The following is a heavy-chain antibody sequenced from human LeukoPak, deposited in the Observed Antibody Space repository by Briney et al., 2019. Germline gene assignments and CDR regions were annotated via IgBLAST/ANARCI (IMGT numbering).Heavy chain of an antibody. CDR1: GFTFSTYC. CDR2: ICPDGTVT. V-gene: IGHV3-74*01. Sequence: GGSLRLSCAASGFTFSTYCMHWVRQAPGKGPMWVSRICPDGTVTNYADSVKARFIISRDNARNTVYLQMNSMRVEDTAVYYCVRDFRSADYWGQGTLVTVSS. CDR3: VRDFRSADY. J-gene: IGHJ4*02.